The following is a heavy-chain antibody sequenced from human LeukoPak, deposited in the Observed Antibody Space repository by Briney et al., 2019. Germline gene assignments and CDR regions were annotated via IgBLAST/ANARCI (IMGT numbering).Heavy chain of an antibody. CDR2: TYYRSKWYY. CDR3: ARGPSYFQH. V-gene: IGHV6-1*01. Sequence: SQTLSLTCAISGDSVSSNSAAWNWIRQSQSGGLEWLGRTYYRSKWYYDYALSVKSRSTINPDTSENQFSLQLNSVTPDDTAVYYCARGPSYFQHWGQGTLVTVSS. CDR1: GDSVSSNSAA. J-gene: IGHJ1*01.